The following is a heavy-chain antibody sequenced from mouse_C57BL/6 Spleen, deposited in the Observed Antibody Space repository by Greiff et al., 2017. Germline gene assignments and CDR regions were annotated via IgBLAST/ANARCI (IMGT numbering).Heavy chain of an antibody. CDR2: ISYSGST. D-gene: IGHD2-4*01. CDR1: GYSITSDY. Sequence: EVKLQESGPGLAKPSQTLSLTCSVTGYSITSDYWNWIRKFPGNKLEYMGYISYSGSTYYNPSLKSRISITRDTSKNQYYLPLNSVTTEETATYYGVDGRFEYDGYWYFDVWGTGTTVTVSS. J-gene: IGHJ1*03. V-gene: IGHV3-8*01. CDR3: VDGRFEYDGYWYFDV.